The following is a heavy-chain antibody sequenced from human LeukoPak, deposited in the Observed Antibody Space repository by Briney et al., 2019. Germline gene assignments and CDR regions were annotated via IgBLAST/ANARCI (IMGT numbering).Heavy chain of an antibody. Sequence: SGTLSLTCAVSGGSISSSNWWSWVRQPPGKGLEWIGEVHLSGATNYNPSLESRVSMSIDKSKNHLSLEVTSVTAADTAIYYCTRESGAFSPFGFWGQGTLLTVSS. D-gene: IGHD1-26*01. CDR2: VHLSGAT. CDR3: TRESGAFSPFGF. CDR1: GGSISSSNW. J-gene: IGHJ4*02. V-gene: IGHV4-4*02.